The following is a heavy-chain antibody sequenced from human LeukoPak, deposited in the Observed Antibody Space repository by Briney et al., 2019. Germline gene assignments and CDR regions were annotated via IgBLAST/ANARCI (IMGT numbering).Heavy chain of an antibody. J-gene: IGHJ2*01. D-gene: IGHD1-26*01. CDR2: ITGNGRST. Sequence: GGSLRLSCAASGFAFNNYAMAWVRQTPGKGLEWVSGITGNGRSTYYADSVKGRFTISRDNSKNTLYLQVNSLRAEDTAAYFCAKSGTMGATRFDWYFDLWGRGTQVIVSS. V-gene: IGHV3-23*01. CDR3: AKSGTMGATRFDWYFDL. CDR1: GFAFNNYA.